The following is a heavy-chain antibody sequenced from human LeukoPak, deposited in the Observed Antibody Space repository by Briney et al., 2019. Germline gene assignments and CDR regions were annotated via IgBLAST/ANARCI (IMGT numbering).Heavy chain of an antibody. V-gene: IGHV3-23*01. CDR2: ISGSGGST. Sequence: GGSLRLSCAASGFTFSSYAMSWVRQAPGKGLEWVSAISGSGGSTYYADSVKGRFTISRDNSKNTLYLQMNSLRAEDTAVYYCAKLYYYDSSGYHDYWGQGTLVTVSS. D-gene: IGHD3-22*01. J-gene: IGHJ4*02. CDR3: AKLYYYDSSGYHDY. CDR1: GFTFSSYA.